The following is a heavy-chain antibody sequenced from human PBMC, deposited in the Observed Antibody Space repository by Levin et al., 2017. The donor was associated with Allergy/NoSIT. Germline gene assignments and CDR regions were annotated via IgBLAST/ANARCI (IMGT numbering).Heavy chain of an antibody. Sequence: GGSLRLSCAASGFTFSDYYMSWIRQAPGKGLEWVSYISSSGGTIYYTDSVKGRFTISRDNAKNSLYLQMNSLRAEDTAVYYCARSRGRGGNWFDPWGQGTLVTVSS. CDR3: ARSRGRGGNWFDP. CDR1: GFTFSDYY. V-gene: IGHV3-11*01. J-gene: IGHJ5*02. D-gene: IGHD3-16*01. CDR2: ISSSGGTI.